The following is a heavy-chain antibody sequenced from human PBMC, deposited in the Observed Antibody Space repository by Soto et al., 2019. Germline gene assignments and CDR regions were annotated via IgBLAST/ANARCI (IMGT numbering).Heavy chain of an antibody. CDR1: GFTFSTYS. J-gene: IGHJ4*02. CDR3: ARGGSWVDY. V-gene: IGHV3-48*04. CDR2: ISSVGSNI. Sequence: EVQLVESGGGLVQPGGSLRLSCAASGFTFSTYSMNWVRQAPGKGLEWVSYISSVGSNIHYADSVRGRFTISRDNAKNSVFLQMNHLRGEATAVYFCARGGSWVDYLGQGALVTVSS. D-gene: IGHD6-13*01.